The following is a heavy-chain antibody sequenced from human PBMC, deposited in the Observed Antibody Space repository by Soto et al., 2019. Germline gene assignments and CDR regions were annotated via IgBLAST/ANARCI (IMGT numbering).Heavy chain of an antibody. Sequence: QVQLQESGPGLVKPSQTLSLTCTVSGGSISSNGYYWNWIRQYPGKGLEWIGYIYHSGSTYYNPSLNSPLTISLDTPTTRFSLHLTSVTAAATAMSYCARDGGTALVLDPWGQGTLVTVSS. V-gene: IGHV4-31*01. CDR1: GGSISSNGYY. CDR3: ARDGGTALVLDP. CDR2: IYHSGST. D-gene: IGHD5-18*01. J-gene: IGHJ5*02.